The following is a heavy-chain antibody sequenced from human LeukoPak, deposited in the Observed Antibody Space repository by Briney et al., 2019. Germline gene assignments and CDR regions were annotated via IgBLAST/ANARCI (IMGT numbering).Heavy chain of an antibody. J-gene: IGHJ3*02. CDR2: INTNTGNP. V-gene: IGHV7-4-1*02. Sequence: ASVKVSCKTSGYTFTNNAINWVRQAPGQGLEWMGWINTNTGNPSYAQGFFTGRYVFSLDTSASTAYLQINGLKADDTAVYYCGREPRTTGDAFDIWGQGTMVTVSS. CDR1: GYTFTNNA. CDR3: GREPRTTGDAFDI. D-gene: IGHD4-17*01.